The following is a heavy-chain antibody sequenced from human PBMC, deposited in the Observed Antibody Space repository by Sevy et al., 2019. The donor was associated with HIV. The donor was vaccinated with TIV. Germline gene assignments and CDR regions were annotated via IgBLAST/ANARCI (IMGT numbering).Heavy chain of an antibody. D-gene: IGHD6-19*01. CDR3: TRDPREGIAVAGNWYDP. J-gene: IGHJ5*02. Sequence: GGSLRLSCKASGFTFGDYAMSWFRQAPGKGLEWVGFIRNKAYDGTTEYTEYVKGRITISRDDSKSIANLQMNRLKTEGTAENYCTRDPREGIAVAGNWYDPWGQGTLVTVSS. CDR1: GFTFGDYA. CDR2: IRNKAYDGTT. V-gene: IGHV3-49*01.